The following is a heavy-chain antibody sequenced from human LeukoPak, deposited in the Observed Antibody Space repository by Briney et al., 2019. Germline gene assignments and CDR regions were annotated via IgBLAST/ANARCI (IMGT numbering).Heavy chain of an antibody. J-gene: IGHJ5*02. D-gene: IGHD2-2*01. CDR2: TYYRSTWYN. CDR3: ARRLTQYDCFDP. CDR1: GGSVSSNSVT. V-gene: IGHV6-1*01. Sequence: SQTLSLTCAISGGSVSSNSVTWNWIRQSPSRGLEWLGRTYYRSTWYNDYAVSVRGRITVNPDTSKNQFSLHLNSVTPEDTAVYYCARRLTQYDCFDPWGQGILVTVSS.